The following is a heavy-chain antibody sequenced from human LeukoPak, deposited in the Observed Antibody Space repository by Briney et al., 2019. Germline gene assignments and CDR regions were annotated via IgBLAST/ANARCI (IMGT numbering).Heavy chain of an antibody. Sequence: GGSLRLSCAASGFTFSSFAMHWVRQAPGKGLEYVSAISSNGASTYYASSVEGRFTISRDDSKSTVYLQMGSLRAEDMAVYYCARMGGFCSGNTCYSPYIYYMDVWGRGTTVTVSS. CDR1: GFTFSSFA. CDR2: ISSNGAST. CDR3: ARMGGFCSGNTCYSPYIYYMDV. V-gene: IGHV3-64*01. J-gene: IGHJ6*03. D-gene: IGHD2-15*01.